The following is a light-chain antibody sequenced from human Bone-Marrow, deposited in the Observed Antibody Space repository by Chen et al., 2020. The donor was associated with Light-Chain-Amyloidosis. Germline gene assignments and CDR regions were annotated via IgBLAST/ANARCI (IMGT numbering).Light chain of an antibody. CDR2: EVS. CDR1: SSDVGSYNL. Sequence: QSALTQPASGSGSPGQSITISCTGTSSDVGSYNLVSWYQQHPGKAPKLMIYEVSKRPSGVSNRFSGFKSGNTASLTISVIQAEDEADYYCCSNAGSSTPWLFGGWTKLTVL. V-gene: IGLV2-23*02. J-gene: IGLJ3*02. CDR3: CSNAGSSTPWL.